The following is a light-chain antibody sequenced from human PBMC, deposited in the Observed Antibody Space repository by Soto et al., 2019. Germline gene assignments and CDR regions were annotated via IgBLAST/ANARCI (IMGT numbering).Light chain of an antibody. J-gene: IGKJ1*01. CDR2: GAS. CDR3: QHYYSFPRT. Sequence: MTPSPANLSVKQGFRATLXCGASQSVSSNLAWYQQKPGQAPRLLIYGASNRATGIPDRFSGSGSGTDFTLTISCLQSEDFATYYCQHYYSFPRTFGQGTKVDI. CDR1: QSVSSN. V-gene: IGKV3D-15*01.